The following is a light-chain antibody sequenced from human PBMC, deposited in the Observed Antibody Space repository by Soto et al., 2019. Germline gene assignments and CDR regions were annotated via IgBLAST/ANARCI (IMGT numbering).Light chain of an antibody. CDR2: KVS. Sequence: DVVMTQSPLSQPVTLGQPVSISCRSSQSLAYSDGNTYLSWFQQRPGQSPRRLIYKVSNRDSGAXAXXSGSGSGTDFTLKISRVEAADVGVYYCMQGTLWPYSFGQGTKLEIK. J-gene: IGKJ2*01. CDR1: QSLAYSDGNTY. V-gene: IGKV2-30*01. CDR3: MQGTLWPYS.